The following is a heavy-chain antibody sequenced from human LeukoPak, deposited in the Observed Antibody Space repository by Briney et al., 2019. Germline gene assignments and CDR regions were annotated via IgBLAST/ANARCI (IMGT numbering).Heavy chain of an antibody. J-gene: IGHJ4*02. CDR2: INPSGGST. CDR3: AREGVGATRDY. CDR1: GGTFSSYA. Sequence: ASVKVSCKASGGTFSSYAISWVRQAPGQGLEWMGIINPSGGSTSYAQKFQGRVTMTRDTSTSTVYMELSSLRSEDTAVYYCAREGVGATRDYWGQGTLVTVSS. V-gene: IGHV1-46*01. D-gene: IGHD1-26*01.